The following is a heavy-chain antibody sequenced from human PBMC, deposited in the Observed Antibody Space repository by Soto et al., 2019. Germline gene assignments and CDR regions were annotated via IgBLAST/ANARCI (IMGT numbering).Heavy chain of an antibody. D-gene: IGHD6-13*01. V-gene: IGHV3-23*01. CDR1: GFTFSSYA. CDR2: ISGSGGST. J-gene: IGHJ4*02. CDR3: ANLAAAGTFSGY. Sequence: WGSLRLSCAASGFTFSSYAMSWVRQAPGKGLEWVSAISGSGGSTYYADSVKGRFTISRDNSKNTLYLQMNSLRAEDTAVYYCANLAAAGTFSGYWGQGTLVNVSS.